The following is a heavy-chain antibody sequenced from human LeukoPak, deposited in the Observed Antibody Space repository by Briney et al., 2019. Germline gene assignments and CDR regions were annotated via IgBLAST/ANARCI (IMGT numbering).Heavy chain of an antibody. Sequence: PGGSLRLSCAASGFTFSGYDIHWVRQAPGKGLEWVALIRSDGSDKYYADSVKGRFTISRDNSKNTLFLQMNSLRAEDTAVYYCAKDIAAAGGPCAYWGRGTLVTVSS. J-gene: IGHJ4*02. CDR1: GFTFSGYD. CDR2: IRSDGSDK. D-gene: IGHD6-25*01. V-gene: IGHV3-30*02. CDR3: AKDIAAAGGPCAY.